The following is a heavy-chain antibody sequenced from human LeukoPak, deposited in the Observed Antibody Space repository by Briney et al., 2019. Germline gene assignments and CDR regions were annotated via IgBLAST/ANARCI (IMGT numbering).Heavy chain of an antibody. V-gene: IGHV3-30*04. CDR3: AGLTVTDYYYYGMDV. CDR2: ISYDGSNK. D-gene: IGHD4-17*01. Sequence: GGSLRLSCAASGFTFSSYAMHWVRQAPGKGLEWVAVISYDGSNKYYADSVEGRFTISRDNSKNTLYLQMNSLRAEDTAVYYCAGLTVTDYYYYGMDVWGQGTTVTVSS. CDR1: GFTFSSYA. J-gene: IGHJ6*02.